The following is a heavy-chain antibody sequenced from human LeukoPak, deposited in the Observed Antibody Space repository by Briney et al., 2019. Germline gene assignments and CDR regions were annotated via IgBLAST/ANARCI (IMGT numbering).Heavy chain of an antibody. CDR3: AKEVATISWQYFDY. CDR1: GFSFSRYG. CDR2: ISYDGSNN. J-gene: IGHJ4*02. V-gene: IGHV3-30*18. Sequence: GGSLRLSCAASGFSFSRYGMHWVRQAPGKGLEWVAVISYDGSNNYYADSVKGRFTISRDNSKNTLYLQMNSLRAEDTAVYYCAKEVATISWQYFDYWGQGTLVTVSS. D-gene: IGHD5-12*01.